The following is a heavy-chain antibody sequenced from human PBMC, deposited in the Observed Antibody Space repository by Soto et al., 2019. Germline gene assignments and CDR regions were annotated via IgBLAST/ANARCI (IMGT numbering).Heavy chain of an antibody. CDR3: AKRSSSATCDY. Sequence: EVRLLESGGGLVQPGESLRLSCAASGFTFSSYAMSWVRQAPGKGLEWVSVISGSDDSTYYADSVKGRFTISRDNSKNTLYLQMNSVRAEETAVYYCAKRSSSATCDYWGQGTLVTVSS. J-gene: IGHJ4*02. CDR2: ISGSDDST. D-gene: IGHD6-6*01. V-gene: IGHV3-23*01. CDR1: GFTFSSYA.